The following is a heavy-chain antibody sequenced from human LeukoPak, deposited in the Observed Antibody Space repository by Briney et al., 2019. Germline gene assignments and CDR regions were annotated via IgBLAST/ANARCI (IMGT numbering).Heavy chain of an antibody. CDR2: MNLNSGDT. CDR1: GYTFSSHD. D-gene: IGHD2-2*01. CDR3: ARVPVPAPRRGLYFDY. V-gene: IGHV1-8*01. Sequence: ASVKVSCRASGYTFSSHDIYWVRQAPGQGLEWMGWMNLNSGDTYYAQNFQGRFSITSDTSKSTTYMDLASLAPEDTAVYYCARVPVPAPRRGLYFDYWGQGTLITVSS. J-gene: IGHJ4*02.